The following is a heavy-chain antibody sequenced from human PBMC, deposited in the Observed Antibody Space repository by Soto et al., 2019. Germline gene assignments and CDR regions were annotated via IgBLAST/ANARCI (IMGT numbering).Heavy chain of an antibody. CDR2: IIPICGTA. CDR3: ASGLSSGFVGSIDY. D-gene: IGHD3-22*01. CDR1: GGTFSSYA. V-gene: IGHV1-69*01. Sequence: QVQLVQSGAEVKKPGSSVQVSCKASGGTFSSYAISWVRQAPGQGLEWMGGIIPICGTANYAQKFQGRVRITADEATSTAYMDLSSLRSEDTAVYYFASGLSSGFVGSIDYGGQGTLVTVSS. J-gene: IGHJ4*02.